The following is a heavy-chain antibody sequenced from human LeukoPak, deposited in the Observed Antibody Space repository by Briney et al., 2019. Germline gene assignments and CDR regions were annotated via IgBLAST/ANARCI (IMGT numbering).Heavy chain of an antibody. CDR3: ARDNLAVLDILTGYYRANDAFDI. D-gene: IGHD3-9*01. CDR2: IDPSGGST. Sequence: ASVKVSCKASGYTFTSYYMHWVRQAPGQGLEWMGIIDPSGGSTSYAQKFQGRVTMTTDTSTSTAYMELRSLRSDDTAVYYCARDNLAVLDILTGYYRANDAFDIWGQGTMVTISS. V-gene: IGHV1-46*01. CDR1: GYTFTSYY. J-gene: IGHJ3*02.